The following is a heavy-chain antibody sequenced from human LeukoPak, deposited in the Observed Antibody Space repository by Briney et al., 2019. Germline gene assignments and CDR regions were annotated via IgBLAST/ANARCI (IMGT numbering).Heavy chain of an antibody. Sequence: GGSLRPSCAASGFTFSSYWMSWVRQAPGKGLEWVANIKQDGSEKYYVDSVKGRFTISRDNAKNSLYLQMNSLRAEDTAVYYCASPLNWGSRRGFNWFDPWGQGTLVTVSS. V-gene: IGHV3-7*01. J-gene: IGHJ5*02. CDR2: IKQDGSEK. CDR3: ASPLNWGSRRGFNWFDP. CDR1: GFTFSSYW. D-gene: IGHD7-27*01.